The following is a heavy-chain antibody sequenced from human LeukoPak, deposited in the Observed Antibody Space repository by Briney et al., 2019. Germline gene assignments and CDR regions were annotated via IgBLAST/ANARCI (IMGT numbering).Heavy chain of an antibody. CDR3: AKAPDFVWGSYRNNYFDS. CDR1: GFSVTNNY. J-gene: IGHJ5*01. D-gene: IGHD3-16*02. V-gene: IGHV3-23*01. Sequence: GGSLRLSCAVSGFSVTNNYMSWVRQAPGKGLEWVSAITGSGPTTYYAASVQGRFTISRDNSNNLVFLQMNNLRVDDTAVYYCAKAPDFVWGSYRNNYFDSWGQGTLVSVS. CDR2: ITGSGPTT.